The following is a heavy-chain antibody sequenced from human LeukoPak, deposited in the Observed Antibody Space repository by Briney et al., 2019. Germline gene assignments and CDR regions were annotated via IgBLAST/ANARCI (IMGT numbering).Heavy chain of an antibody. CDR3: AKIFFPRYQQLGLFDY. CDR2: ISGSGGST. CDR1: GFTFSSYA. D-gene: IGHD6-13*01. Sequence: PGGSLRLSCAASGFTFSSYAMSWVRQAPGKGLEWVSAISGSGGSTYYADSVEGRFTISRDNSKNTLYLQMNSLRAEDTAVYYCAKIFFPRYQQLGLFDYWGQGTLVTVSS. V-gene: IGHV3-23*01. J-gene: IGHJ4*02.